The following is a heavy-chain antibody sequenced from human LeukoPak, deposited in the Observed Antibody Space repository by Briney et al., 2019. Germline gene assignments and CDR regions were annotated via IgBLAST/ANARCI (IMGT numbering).Heavy chain of an antibody. CDR2: INPNSGGT. V-gene: IGHV1-2*06. D-gene: IGHD6-13*01. CDR1: GYTFTGYY. J-gene: IGHJ6*03. CDR3: ARDALAAAGLYYYYYYYMDV. Sequence: ASVKVSCKASGYTFTGYYMHWVRQAPGQGLEWMGRINPNSGGTNYAQKFRGRVTMTRDTSISTAYMELSRLRSDDTAVYYCARDALAAAGLYYYYYYYMDVWGKGTTVTVSS.